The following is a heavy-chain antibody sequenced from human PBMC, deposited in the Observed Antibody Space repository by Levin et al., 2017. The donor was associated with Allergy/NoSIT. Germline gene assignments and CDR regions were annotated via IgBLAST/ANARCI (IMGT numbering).Heavy chain of an antibody. D-gene: IGHD6-19*01. V-gene: IGHV3-7*03. CDR2: IKEDGSQR. J-gene: IGHJ4*02. CDR3: VRDGRSGWHFDY. CDR1: GFSISSYW. Sequence: GESLKISCAASGFSISSYWMSWVRQTPGKGLEWVANIKEDGSQRYYVDSVKGRFTISRDNAKNSLDLQMNSLRAEDTAVYYCVRDGRSGWHFDYWGQGTLVTVSS.